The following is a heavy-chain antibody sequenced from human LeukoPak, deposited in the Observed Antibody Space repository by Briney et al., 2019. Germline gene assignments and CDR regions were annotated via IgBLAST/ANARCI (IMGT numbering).Heavy chain of an antibody. CDR2: INPNSGGT. CDR3: ARDRSSGWTTGDAFDI. D-gene: IGHD6-19*01. Sequence: ASVKVSCKASGYTSTGYYMHWVRQAPGQGLEWMGWINPNSGGTNYAQKFQGRVTMTRDTSISTAYMELSRLRSDDTAVYYCARDRSSGWTTGDAFDIWGQGTMVTVSS. V-gene: IGHV1-2*02. J-gene: IGHJ3*02. CDR1: GYTSTGYY.